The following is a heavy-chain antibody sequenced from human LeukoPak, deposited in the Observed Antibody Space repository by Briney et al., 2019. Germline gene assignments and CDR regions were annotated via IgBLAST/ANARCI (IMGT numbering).Heavy chain of an antibody. CDR2: VYPGDSED. J-gene: IGHJ3*02. CDR1: GYSFSNFW. D-gene: IGHD6-13*01. V-gene: IGHV5-51*01. CDR3: ARQQGEQQLVGDAFDM. Sequence: GESLKISCKASGYSFSNFWIGWVRQLPGKGLEWMGLVYPGDSEDRISPSFQGQVTISADKSITTAYLQWSSLKASDTAIYYCARQQGEQQLVGDAFDMWGQGMMVTVSS.